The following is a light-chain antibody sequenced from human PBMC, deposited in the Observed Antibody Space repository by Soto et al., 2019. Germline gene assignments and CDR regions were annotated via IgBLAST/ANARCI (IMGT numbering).Light chain of an antibody. J-gene: IGLJ1*01. CDR3: LLSYNGPYV. CDR2: DTT. CDR1: TGAVTNGHY. V-gene: IGLV7-46*01. Sequence: AGETQDLSLTRSPRRTVTLTCGSSTGAVTNGHYPYWFQQKPGQAPRTLIYDTTNRHSWTPARFSGSLLGGKAALTLSGAQPEDEAEYYCLLSYNGPYVFGTGTKVTVL.